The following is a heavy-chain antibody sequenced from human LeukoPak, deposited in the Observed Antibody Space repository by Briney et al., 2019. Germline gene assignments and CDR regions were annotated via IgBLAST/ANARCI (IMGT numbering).Heavy chain of an antibody. CDR3: ARVRYYDSSGYYYYAFDI. Sequence: SETLSLTCTISGGSISSYYWSWIRQPPGKGLEWIGYIYYSGSTNYNPSLKSRVTISVDTSKNQFSLKLSSVTAADTAVYYCARVRYYDSSGYYYYAFDIWGQGTMVTVSS. CDR1: GGSISSYY. D-gene: IGHD3-22*01. V-gene: IGHV4-59*01. CDR2: IYYSGST. J-gene: IGHJ3*02.